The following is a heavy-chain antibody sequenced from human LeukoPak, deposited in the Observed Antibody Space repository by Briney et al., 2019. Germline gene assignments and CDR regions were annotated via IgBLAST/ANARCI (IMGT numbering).Heavy chain of an antibody. D-gene: IGHD2-8*01. V-gene: IGHV1-2*02. J-gene: IGHJ4*02. Sequence: ASVKVSCKASGYTFTGDYMHWVRQAPGQGLGWMGWINPNSGGTNYAQKFQGRVTMTRDTSISTAYMELSRLRSDDTAVYYCAREGVGVGYCTNGVCPFDYWGQGTLVTVSS. CDR2: INPNSGGT. CDR3: AREGVGVGYCTNGVCPFDY. CDR1: GYTFTGDY.